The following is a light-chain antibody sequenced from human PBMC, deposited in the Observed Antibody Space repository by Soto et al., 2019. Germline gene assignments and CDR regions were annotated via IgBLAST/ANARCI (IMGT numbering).Light chain of an antibody. CDR3: CSHAGNNNYV. J-gene: IGLJ1*01. V-gene: IGLV2-8*01. CDR2: AVS. CDR1: SRDVGGQNY. Sequence: QSALTQPPSASGSPGQSVAISFTGTSRDVGGQNYVSWYQQHPGKAPKLIIYAVSNRPSGVPDRLSGSKSGNTASLTISGLRAEDEADYYCCSHAGNNNYVFGTGTKVTVL.